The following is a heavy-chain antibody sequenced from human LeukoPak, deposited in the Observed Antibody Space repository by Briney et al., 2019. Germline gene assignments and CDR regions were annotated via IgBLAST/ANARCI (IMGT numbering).Heavy chain of an antibody. V-gene: IGHV3-21*01. CDR1: GFTFSSYS. Sequence: EGSLRLSCAASGFTFSSYSMNWVRQAPGKGLEWVSSISSSSSYIYYADSVKGRFTISRDNAKNSLYLQMNSLRAEDTAVYYCAKSVPPANIAAAGSRPDYWGQGTLVTVSS. J-gene: IGHJ4*02. CDR2: ISSSSSYI. CDR3: AKSVPPANIAAAGSRPDY. D-gene: IGHD6-13*01.